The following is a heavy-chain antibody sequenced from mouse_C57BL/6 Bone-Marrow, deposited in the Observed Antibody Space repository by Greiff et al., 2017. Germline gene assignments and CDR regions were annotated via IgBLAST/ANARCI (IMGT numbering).Heavy chain of an antibody. CDR1: GYTFTSYW. V-gene: IGHV1-50*01. Sequence: QVQLQQPGAELVKPGASVKLSCKASGYTFTSYWMQWVKQRPGQGLEWIGEIDPSDSYTNYNQKFKGKATLTVDTSSSTAYMQLSSLTSEDSAVYYCASGHYYGSSYDYWGQGTTLTVSS. D-gene: IGHD1-1*01. J-gene: IGHJ2*01. CDR3: ASGHYYGSSYDY. CDR2: IDPSDSYT.